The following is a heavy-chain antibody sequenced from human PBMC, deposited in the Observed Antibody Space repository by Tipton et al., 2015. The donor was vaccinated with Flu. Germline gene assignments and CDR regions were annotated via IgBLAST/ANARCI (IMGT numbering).Heavy chain of an antibody. J-gene: IGHJ4*02. CDR1: GGTFSSYA. CDR2: IIPILGIA. CDR3: ARDRYSGYDSASFLDF. Sequence: QVQLVQSGAEVKKPGSSVKVSCKASGGTFSSYAISWVRQAPGQGLEWMGRIIPILGIANYAQKFQGRVTITADKSTSTAYMELSSLRSEATAVYYCARDRYSGYDSASFLDFWGQGTLVTVSS. D-gene: IGHD5-12*01. V-gene: IGHV1-69*09.